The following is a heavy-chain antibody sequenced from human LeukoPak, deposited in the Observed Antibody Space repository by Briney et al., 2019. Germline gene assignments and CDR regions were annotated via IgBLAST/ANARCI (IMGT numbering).Heavy chain of an antibody. J-gene: IGHJ3*02. CDR1: GYTLTELS. Sequence: APVKVSCKVSGYTLTELSMHWVRQAPGKGLEWMGGFDPEDGETIYAQKFQGRVTMTEDTSTDTAYMELSSLRSEDTAVYYCATGIAAAGTGAFDIWGQGTMVTVSS. D-gene: IGHD6-13*01. CDR2: FDPEDGET. V-gene: IGHV1-24*01. CDR3: ATGIAAAGTGAFDI.